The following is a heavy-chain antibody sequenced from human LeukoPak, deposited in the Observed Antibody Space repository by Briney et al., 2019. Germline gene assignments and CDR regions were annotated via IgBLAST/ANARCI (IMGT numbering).Heavy chain of an antibody. V-gene: IGHV3-30*04. D-gene: IGHD5-18*01. CDR1: GFTFSSYA. J-gene: IGHJ4*02. CDR3: ARPLRRGYSYGCDY. Sequence: GRSLRLSCAASGFTFSSYAMHWVRQAPGKGLEWVAVISYDGSNKYYADSVKGQFTISRDNSKNTPYLQMNSLRAEDTAVYYCARPLRRGYSYGCDYWGQGTLVTVSS. CDR2: ISYDGSNK.